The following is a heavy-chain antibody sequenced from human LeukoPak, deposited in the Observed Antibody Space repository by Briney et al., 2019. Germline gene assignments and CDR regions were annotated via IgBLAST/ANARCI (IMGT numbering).Heavy chain of an antibody. CDR1: GLTVSRNY. Sequence: PGGSLRLSCAPSGLTVSRNYISWVPESPGEGVVWVSANYSYESTYYADSVKGRFTISRGNSKNTLSLQMHSLRAEHTGLYYCARVPYRSPSHFDYWGQGTLVSVSS. J-gene: IGHJ4*02. CDR3: ARVPYRSPSHFDY. D-gene: IGHD4-11*01. CDR2: NYSYEST. V-gene: IGHV3-66*01.